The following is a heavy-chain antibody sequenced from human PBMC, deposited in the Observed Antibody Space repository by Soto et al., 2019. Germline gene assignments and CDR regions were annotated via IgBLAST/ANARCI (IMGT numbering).Heavy chain of an antibody. D-gene: IGHD1-26*01. J-gene: IGHJ4*02. CDR3: AKDLRPDGRYDLDY. Sequence: EVQLLESGGGLAQPGGSLRLSCAASGFIFRTYAMNWVRQAPGKGLEWVSVMVGGGSSSDYADSVRGRFAISRDNSKNTLYLQMNSLRVEDTAVYYCAKDLRPDGRYDLDYWGQGTLVTVSS. CDR2: MVGGGSSS. CDR1: GFIFRTYA. V-gene: IGHV3-23*01.